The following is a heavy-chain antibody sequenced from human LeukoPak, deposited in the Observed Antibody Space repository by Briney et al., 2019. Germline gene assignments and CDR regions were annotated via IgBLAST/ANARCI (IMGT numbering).Heavy chain of an antibody. Sequence: GGSLRLSCAASGFTFSSYSMNWVRQAPGKGLEWVSSISSSSSYIYYADSVKGRFTISRDNAKNSLYLQMNSLRAEDTAVYYCARLQGANPGFFRLPSDAFDIWGQGTMVTVSS. D-gene: IGHD3-3*01. CDR3: ARLQGANPGFFRLPSDAFDI. CDR2: ISSSSSYI. V-gene: IGHV3-21*01. CDR1: GFTFSSYS. J-gene: IGHJ3*02.